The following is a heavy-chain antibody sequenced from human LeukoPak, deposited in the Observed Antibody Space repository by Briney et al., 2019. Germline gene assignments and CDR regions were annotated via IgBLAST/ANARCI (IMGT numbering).Heavy chain of an antibody. CDR3: ARSGGWPVFDY. CDR2: IIPIFGIA. CDR1: GGTFSSYA. V-gene: IGHV1-69*04. J-gene: IGHJ4*02. Sequence: ASVKVSCKASGGTFSSYAISWVRQAPGQGLEWMGRIIPIFGIANYAQKFQGRVTITADKSTSTAYMELSSLRSEDTAVYYCARSGGWPVFDYWGQGTLVTVSS. D-gene: IGHD6-19*01.